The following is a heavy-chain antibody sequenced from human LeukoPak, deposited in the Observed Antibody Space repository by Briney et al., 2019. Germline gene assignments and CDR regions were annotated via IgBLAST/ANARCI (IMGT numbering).Heavy chain of an antibody. CDR2: IYHSGST. J-gene: IGHJ3*02. V-gene: IGHV4-38-2*02. Sequence: PSETLSLTCTVSGYSISSGYYWGWIRQPPGKGLEWIGSIYHSGSTYYNPSLKSRVTISVDTSKNQFSLKLSSVTAADTAVYYCARRPAPNLEAFDIWGQGTMVTVSS. D-gene: IGHD2-2*01. CDR3: ARRPAPNLEAFDI. CDR1: GYSISSGYY.